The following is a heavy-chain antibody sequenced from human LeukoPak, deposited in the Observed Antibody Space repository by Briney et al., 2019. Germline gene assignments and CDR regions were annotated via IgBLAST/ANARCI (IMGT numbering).Heavy chain of an antibody. D-gene: IGHD3-22*01. V-gene: IGHV4-38-2*02. CDR3: ARDDYDSSGTTFDY. CDR2: IYYSGST. J-gene: IGHJ4*02. CDR1: GYSISSGYY. Sequence: KPSETLSLTCTVSGYSISSGYYWGWIRQPPGKGLEWIGSIYYSGSTYYNPSLKSRVTISVDTSKNQFSLKLSSVTAADTAVYYCARDDYDSSGTTFDYWGQGTLVTVSS.